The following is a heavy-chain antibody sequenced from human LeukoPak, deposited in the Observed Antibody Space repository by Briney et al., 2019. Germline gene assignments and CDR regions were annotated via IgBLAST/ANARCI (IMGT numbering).Heavy chain of an antibody. CDR1: GYTFTDYF. J-gene: IGHJ4*02. D-gene: IGHD3-22*01. V-gene: IGHV1-2*02. Sequence: ASVKVSCKASGYTFTDYFIHWERQAPGQGLEWMGWINPHSADTNYAQRFQGRVTMTRDTSINTAYMTLSRLKSDDTAVYYCARVGHYFDSSGPSASWGQGTLVTVSS. CDR3: ARVGHYFDSSGPSAS. CDR2: INPHSADT.